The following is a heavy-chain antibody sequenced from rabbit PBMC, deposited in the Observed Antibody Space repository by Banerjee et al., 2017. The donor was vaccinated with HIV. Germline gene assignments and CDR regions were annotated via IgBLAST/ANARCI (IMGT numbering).Heavy chain of an antibody. V-gene: IGHV1S40*01. CDR3: ATITDNSGMAL. CDR1: GSDISSNA. CDR2: IYSSNGDK. Sequence: QSLQESGGGLVQPEGSLTLTCKASGSDISSNAMCWVRQAPGKGLELIACIYSSNGDKWYASWAKGRFTISKTSSTTVTLQMTSLTAADTATYFCATITDNSGMALWGPGTLVTVS. J-gene: IGHJ6*01. D-gene: IGHD4-1*01.